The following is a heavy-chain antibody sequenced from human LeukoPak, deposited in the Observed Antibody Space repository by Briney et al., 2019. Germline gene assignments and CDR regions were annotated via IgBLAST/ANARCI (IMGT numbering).Heavy chain of an antibody. J-gene: IGHJ4*02. V-gene: IGHV3-74*01. CDR1: GFTFSSYW. D-gene: IGHD2-15*01. Sequence: GGSLRLSCAASGFTFSSYWMHCVRQAPGKGLVWVSRINIDGSSTSYADSVKGLFIISRDNAKNTLYLQMSSLRVEDTAIYYCAKERYCSGGNCYPDDNWGQGTLVTVSS. CDR2: INIDGSST. CDR3: AKERYCSGGNCYPDDN.